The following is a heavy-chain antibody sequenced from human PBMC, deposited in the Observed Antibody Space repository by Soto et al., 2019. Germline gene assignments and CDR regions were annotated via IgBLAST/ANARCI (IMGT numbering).Heavy chain of an antibody. D-gene: IGHD6-6*01. CDR3: ARAAARFYGMDV. Sequence: GGSLRLSCAASGFTLSSYWMHWVRQAPGKGLVWVSRINSDGSSTSYADSVKGRFTISRDNAKNTLYLQMNSLRAEDTAVYYCARAAARFYGMDVWGQGTTVTVSS. CDR1: GFTLSSYW. V-gene: IGHV3-74*01. J-gene: IGHJ6*02. CDR2: INSDGSST.